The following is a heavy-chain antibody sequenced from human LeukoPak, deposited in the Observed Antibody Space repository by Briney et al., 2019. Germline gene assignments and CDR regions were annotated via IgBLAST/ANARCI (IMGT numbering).Heavy chain of an antibody. Sequence: PGGSLRLSCAASGFTFSSYAMSWVRQAPGKGLEWVSAISGTGGRTYYADSVKGRFTISRDNSKNTLYLQMNSLRAEDTAVYYCARGWLAETTVVTPYNYWGQGTLVTVSS. D-gene: IGHD2-21*02. CDR2: ISGTGGRT. CDR1: GFTFSSYA. CDR3: ARGWLAETTVVTPYNY. V-gene: IGHV3-23*01. J-gene: IGHJ4*02.